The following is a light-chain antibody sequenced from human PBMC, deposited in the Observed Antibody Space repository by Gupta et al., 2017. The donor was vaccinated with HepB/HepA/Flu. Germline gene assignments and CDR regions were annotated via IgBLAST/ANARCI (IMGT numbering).Light chain of an antibody. CDR3: RQALPTPWT. J-gene: IGKJ1*01. CDR2: LGS. V-gene: IGKV2-28*01. Sequence: DIVMTQSPLSLPVTPGEPASISCRSSQSLLHSNGYKYLDWYLQKAGQSPQLLIYLGSNRSPGVPDRFSGSGPGTDFTLKISRVEVEDLGVYYCRQALPTPWTFSQGTKVEIK. CDR1: QSLLHSNGYKY.